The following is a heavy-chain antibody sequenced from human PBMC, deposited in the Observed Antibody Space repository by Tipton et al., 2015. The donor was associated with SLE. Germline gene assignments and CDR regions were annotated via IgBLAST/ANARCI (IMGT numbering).Heavy chain of an antibody. CDR3: ARGESILLWFGEPPALDY. CDR2: IYHSGST. CDR1: GGSISSYY. Sequence: TLSLTCTVSGGSISSYYWSWIRQPPGKGLEWIGSIYHSGSTYHNPSLKSRVTISVDTSKNQFSLKLSSVTAADTAVYYCARGESILLWFGEPPALDYWGQGTLVTVSS. J-gene: IGHJ4*02. D-gene: IGHD3-10*01. V-gene: IGHV4-59*12.